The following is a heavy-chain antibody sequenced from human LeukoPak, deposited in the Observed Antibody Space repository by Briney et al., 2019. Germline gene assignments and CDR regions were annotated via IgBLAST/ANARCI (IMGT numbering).Heavy chain of an antibody. CDR3: ARLHGSSSVGNYFDY. CDR1: GYSFTSYW. D-gene: IGHD6-6*01. CDR2: IYPGDSDT. Sequence: GESLKISCKGFGYSFTSYWIGWVRQLPGKGLEWMGVIYPGDSDTRYSPSFQGQVTISADKSISTAYLQWSSLKASDTAMYYCARLHGSSSVGNYFDYWGQGALVTVSS. J-gene: IGHJ4*02. V-gene: IGHV5-51*01.